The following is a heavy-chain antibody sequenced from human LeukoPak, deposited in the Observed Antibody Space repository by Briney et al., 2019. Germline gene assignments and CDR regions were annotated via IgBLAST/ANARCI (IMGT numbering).Heavy chain of an antibody. CDR1: GFTFSSYD. V-gene: IGHV3-23*01. Sequence: GGSLRLSCVASGFTFSSYDMTWVRQAPGKGLEWISTIGDSGDATYYADSVKGRFTISRDNSKNTLSLEMNSLRVDDTAVYYCAKDVVRGVVMTDYWGQGTLVTVSS. CDR2: IGDSGDAT. CDR3: AKDVVRGVVMTDY. D-gene: IGHD3-10*01. J-gene: IGHJ4*02.